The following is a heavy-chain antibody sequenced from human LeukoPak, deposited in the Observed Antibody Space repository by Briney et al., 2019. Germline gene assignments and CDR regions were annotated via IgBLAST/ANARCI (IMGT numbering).Heavy chain of an antibody. D-gene: IGHD3-22*01. CDR1: GLTFSSFS. CDR3: GRLRRNSDKSGFYYYYDC. J-gene: IGHJ4*02. Sequence: GGSLRFSCAASGLTFSSFSFNWVRQGPGKGLEWVLSINTVASYIYYADSVKGRFTISRDNAKNSLYLQMNSLRAEDTGVYYCGRLRRNSDKSGFYYYYDCWGQGTLVTVSS. V-gene: IGHV3-21*06. CDR2: INTVASYI.